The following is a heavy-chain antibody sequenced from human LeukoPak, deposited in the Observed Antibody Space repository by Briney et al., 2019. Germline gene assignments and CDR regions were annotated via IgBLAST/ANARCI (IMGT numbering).Heavy chain of an antibody. CDR1: GFTVSSNY. J-gene: IGHJ4*02. V-gene: IGHV3-53*01. Sequence: GGSLRLSCAASGFTVSSNYMSWVRQAPGKGLEWVSVIYSGGSTYYADSVKGRFTISRDNSKSTLYLQMNSLRAEDTAVYYCARDSSSSPADDYYFDYWGQGTLVTVSS. D-gene: IGHD6-6*01. CDR2: IYSGGST. CDR3: ARDSSSSPADDYYFDY.